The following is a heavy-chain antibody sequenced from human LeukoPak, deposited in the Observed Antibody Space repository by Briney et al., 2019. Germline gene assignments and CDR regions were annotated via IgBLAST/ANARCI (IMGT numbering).Heavy chain of an antibody. D-gene: IGHD3-16*01. CDR3: ARGLGPLRGGFWFDP. CDR1: GGTFSSYA. J-gene: IGHJ5*02. Sequence: GASVKVSCKASGGTFSSYAISWVRQAPGQGLEWMGRIIPIFGIANYAQKFQGRVTITADKSTSTAYMELSSLRSEDTAVYYCARGLGPLRGGFWFDPWGQGTLVTVSS. V-gene: IGHV1-69*04. CDR2: IIPIFGIA.